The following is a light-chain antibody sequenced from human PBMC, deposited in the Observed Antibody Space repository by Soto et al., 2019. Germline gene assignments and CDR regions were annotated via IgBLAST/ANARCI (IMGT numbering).Light chain of an antibody. CDR2: DIS. J-gene: IGKJ5*01. Sequence: ETVMTQSPATLSVSPGERDTLSCRASQSVSRNLAWYQQKPGQPPRLLIYDISTRATGIPTRFSGSGSGTDFTLTISRLEPEDFAVYYCQQNGTSPITFGQGTRLEIK. CDR1: QSVSRN. V-gene: IGKV3D-15*02. CDR3: QQNGTSPIT.